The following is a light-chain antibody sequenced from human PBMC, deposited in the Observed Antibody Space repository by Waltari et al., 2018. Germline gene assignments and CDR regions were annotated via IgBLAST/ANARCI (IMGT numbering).Light chain of an antibody. CDR3: QQRKFWPPIT. CDR1: QSVSNY. J-gene: IGKJ5*01. Sequence: EVVLTQSPDTLSLSPGERATLSCRASQSVSNYLAWYQQKPGQAPRLLIYDASNRATGIPATFIGSWSGTDFTLTISSLEPEDFAVYYCQQRKFWPPITIGQATRLESK. CDR2: DAS. V-gene: IGKV3-11*01.